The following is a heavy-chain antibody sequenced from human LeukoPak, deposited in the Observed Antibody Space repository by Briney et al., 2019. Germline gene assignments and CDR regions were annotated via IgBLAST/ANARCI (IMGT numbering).Heavy chain of an antibody. CDR3: AREGSSSWFWFDP. V-gene: IGHV3-64*04. J-gene: IGHJ5*02. CDR2: ISSNGCST. CDR1: GFTFSSYA. D-gene: IGHD6-13*01. Sequence: PGGSLRLSCSASGFTFSSYAMHWVRQAPGKGLEYVSAISSNGCSTYYADSVKGRFTISRDNSKNTLYLQMNSLRAEDTAVYYCAREGSSSWFWFDPWGQGTLVSVSS.